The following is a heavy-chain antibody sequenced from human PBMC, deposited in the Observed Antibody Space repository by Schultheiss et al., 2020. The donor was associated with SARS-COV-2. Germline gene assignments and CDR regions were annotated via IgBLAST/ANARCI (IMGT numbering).Heavy chain of an antibody. CDR3: AHSIATSSKRWFDP. D-gene: IGHD6-13*01. CDR2: IYWNDDK. Sequence: SGPTLVKPTQTLTLTCTFSGFSLSTSGVGVGWIRQPPGKALEWLALIYWNDDKRYSPSLKSRLTITKDTSKNQVVLTMTNMDPVDTATYYSAHSIATSSKRWFDPWGQGTLVTVSS. CDR1: GFSLSTSGVG. V-gene: IGHV2-5*01. J-gene: IGHJ5*02.